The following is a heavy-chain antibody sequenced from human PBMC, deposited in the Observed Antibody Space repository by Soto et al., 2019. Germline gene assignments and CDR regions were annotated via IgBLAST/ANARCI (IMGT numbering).Heavy chain of an antibody. V-gene: IGHV3-23*01. CDR1: GFTFSSYA. J-gene: IGHJ4*02. Sequence: PGGSLRLSCAASGFTFSSYAMSWVRQAPGKGLEWVSAISGSGGSTYYADSVKGRFTISRDNAKNSLHLQMNSLRAEDTALYYCAKDAHYVPPYYFDYWGQGTLVTVSS. D-gene: IGHD4-17*01. CDR3: AKDAHYVPPYYFDY. CDR2: ISGSGGST.